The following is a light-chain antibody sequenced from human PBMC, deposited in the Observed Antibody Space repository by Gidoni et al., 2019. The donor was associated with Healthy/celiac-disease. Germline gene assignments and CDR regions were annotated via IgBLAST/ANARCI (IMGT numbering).Light chain of an antibody. V-gene: IGLV3-25*03. CDR1: ALPKQY. Sequence: SYELTQPPSGSVSPGQTARITCSGDALPKQYAYWYQQKPGQAPVLVIYKASERPSGIPERFSGSSSGTTVTLTISGVQAEDEADYYCQSADSSGTYVVFGGGTKLTVL. CDR3: QSADSSGTYVV. J-gene: IGLJ2*01. CDR2: KAS.